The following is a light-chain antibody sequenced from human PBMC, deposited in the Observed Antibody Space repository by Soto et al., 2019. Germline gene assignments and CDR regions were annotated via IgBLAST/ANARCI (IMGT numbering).Light chain of an antibody. CDR2: DVF. J-gene: IGLJ1*01. CDR3: TSWTSTSTYV. CDR1: SSDVGGFNY. Sequence: QSVLNQDASVSGSPVQSITISCTGTSSDVGGFNYVSWYQQHPGKAPKLMIYDVFTRPSGVSNRFSGSKSGNTASLTISALQAEDEADYYCTSWTSTSTYVFGSGTKVTVL. V-gene: IGLV2-14*03.